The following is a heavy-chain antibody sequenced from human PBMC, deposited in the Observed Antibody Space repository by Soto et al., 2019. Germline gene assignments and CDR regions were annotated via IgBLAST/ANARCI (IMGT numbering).Heavy chain of an antibody. CDR3: AREKGYISGPKNFDY. Sequence: SETLSLTCTVSGASISSGDYFWSWIRQSPGKGLQWIGYIYDSGSSYYNPSLKSRVTMSVDTSKNQFSLRLSFVTAADTAVYYCAREKGYISGPKNFDYWGQGTLVTVSS. J-gene: IGHJ4*02. D-gene: IGHD5-12*01. V-gene: IGHV4-30-4*01. CDR2: IYDSGSS. CDR1: GASISSGDYF.